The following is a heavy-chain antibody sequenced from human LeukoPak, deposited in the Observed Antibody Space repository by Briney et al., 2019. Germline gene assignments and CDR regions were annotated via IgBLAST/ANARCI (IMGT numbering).Heavy chain of an antibody. CDR3: AKSHDSSGAFDI. Sequence: ARCRTLSCAVYALSPTRQYTSWVRPAPREWLEWVSSIMGNGGSTYYADSVKGRFTISRDNSKNTLYLQMNSLRAEDTAVYYCAKSHDSSGAFDIWGQGTMVTVSS. J-gene: IGHJ3*02. V-gene: IGHV3-23*01. CDR2: IMGNGGST. CDR1: ALSPTRQY. D-gene: IGHD3-22*01.